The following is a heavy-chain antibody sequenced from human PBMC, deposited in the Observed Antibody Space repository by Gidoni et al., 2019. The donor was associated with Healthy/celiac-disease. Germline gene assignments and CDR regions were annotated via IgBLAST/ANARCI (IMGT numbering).Heavy chain of an antibody. V-gene: IGHV3-74*01. CDR1: GFTFSSYW. CDR3: ARAPSSGRAYWYFDL. D-gene: IGHD6-19*01. Sequence: EVQLVESGGGLVQPGGSLRLSCAASGFTFSSYWMHWVRQAPGKGLVWVSRINSDGSSTSYADSVKGRLTISRDNAKNTLYLQMNSLRAEDTAVYYCARAPSSGRAYWYFDLWGRGTLVTVSS. J-gene: IGHJ2*01. CDR2: INSDGSST.